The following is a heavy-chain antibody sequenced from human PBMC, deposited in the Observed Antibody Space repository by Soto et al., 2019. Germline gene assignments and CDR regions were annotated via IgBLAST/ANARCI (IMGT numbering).Heavy chain of an antibody. V-gene: IGHV3-7*03. Sequence: GGSLRPSCAASGFTFSSYWMSWVRQAPGKGLEWVANIKQDGSEKYYVDSVKGRFTISRDNAKNSLYLQMNSLRVEDTAGYYCARSGGYEYSMDYYYYGMDVWGQGTTVTVSS. CDR1: GFTFSSYW. D-gene: IGHD4-4*01. CDR3: ARSGGYEYSMDYYYYGMDV. CDR2: IKQDGSEK. J-gene: IGHJ6*02.